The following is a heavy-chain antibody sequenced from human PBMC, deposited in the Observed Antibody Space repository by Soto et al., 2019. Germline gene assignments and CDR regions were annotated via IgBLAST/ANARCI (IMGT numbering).Heavy chain of an antibody. J-gene: IGHJ4*02. CDR1: GGTFSSYA. V-gene: IGHV1-69*12. CDR2: IIPLFGTA. CDR3: GRGWHIVVVTAKGALDY. D-gene: IGHD2-21*02. Sequence: QVQLVQSGAEVKKPGSSVKVSCKASGGTFSSYAISWVRQARGQGLEWMGGIIPLFGTANYAQKFQGRVTITADESTRTAYMELSSERSEDTAVYYCGRGWHIVVVTAKGALDYGVQGTLVTFSS.